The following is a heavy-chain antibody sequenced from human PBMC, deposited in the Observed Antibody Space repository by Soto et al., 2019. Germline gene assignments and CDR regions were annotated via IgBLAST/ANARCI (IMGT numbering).Heavy chain of an antibody. Sequence: PKIGKPPQRLTLSISFFWVSFRNSGMCVSWIRQPPGKALEWLARIDWDDDKYYSTSLKTRLTISKDTSKNQVVLTMTNMDPVDTATYYCARIREYYYDSSGYYSPYYYYGMDVWGQGTTVTVS. CDR3: ARIREYYYDSSGYYSPYYYYGMDV. J-gene: IGHJ6*02. CDR1: WVSFRNSGMC. V-gene: IGHV2-70*11. D-gene: IGHD3-22*01. CDR2: IDWDDDK.